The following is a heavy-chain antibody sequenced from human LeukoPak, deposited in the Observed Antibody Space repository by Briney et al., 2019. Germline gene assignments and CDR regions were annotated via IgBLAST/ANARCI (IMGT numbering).Heavy chain of an antibody. CDR1: GDSTSSYY. Sequence: ETLCLSCTVSGDSTSSYYWSWVRQPPGEGLEWIGYIYHNGDSNYNPSLRSRVSIFTVTSKNQFYLMLASVTAADTAVYYCARGRRDECNYSPFDYWGQGTVVTVSS. V-gene: IGHV4-4*08. CDR3: ARGRRDECNYSPFDY. D-gene: IGHD5-24*01. J-gene: IGHJ4*02. CDR2: IYHNGDS.